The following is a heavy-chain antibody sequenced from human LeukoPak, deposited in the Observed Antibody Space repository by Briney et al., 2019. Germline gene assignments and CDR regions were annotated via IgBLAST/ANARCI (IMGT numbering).Heavy chain of an antibody. Sequence: GGSLRLSCAASGFTFSSYSMNWVRQAPGKGLEWVSYISSSSSTIYYADSVKGRFTISRDNAKNSLYLQMNSLRAEDTAAYYCARENPTYGMDVWGQGTTVTVSS. CDR3: ARENPTYGMDV. CDR1: GFTFSSYS. D-gene: IGHD1-14*01. V-gene: IGHV3-48*01. J-gene: IGHJ6*01. CDR2: ISSSSSTI.